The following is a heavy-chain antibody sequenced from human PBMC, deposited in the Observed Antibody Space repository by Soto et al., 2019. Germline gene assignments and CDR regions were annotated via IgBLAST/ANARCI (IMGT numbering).Heavy chain of an antibody. CDR2: IIPIFGTA. J-gene: IGHJ6*02. CDR3: ARGYYDFWSGYYTTGSGV. Sequence: QVQLVQSGAEVKKPGSSVKVSCKASGGTFSSYAISWVRQAPGQGLEWMGGIIPIFGTANYAQKFQGRVTITADKSTSTAYMELSSLRSEDTAVYYCARGYYDFWSGYYTTGSGVWGQGTTVTVSS. V-gene: IGHV1-69*06. D-gene: IGHD3-3*01. CDR1: GGTFSSYA.